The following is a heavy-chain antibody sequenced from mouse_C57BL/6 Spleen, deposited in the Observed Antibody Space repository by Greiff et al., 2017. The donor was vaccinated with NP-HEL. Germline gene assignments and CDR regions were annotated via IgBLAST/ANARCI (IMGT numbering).Heavy chain of an antibody. V-gene: IGHV1-42*01. Sequence: EVQVVESGPELVKPGASVKISCKASGYSFTGYYMNWVKQSPEQSLEWIGEINPSTGGTTYNQKFKAKATLTVDKSSSTAYMQLKSLTSEDSAVYYCARAKDYGYAWFAYWGQGTLVTVSA. CDR3: ARAKDYGYAWFAY. CDR1: GYSFTGYY. D-gene: IGHD2-2*01. CDR2: INPSTGGT. J-gene: IGHJ3*01.